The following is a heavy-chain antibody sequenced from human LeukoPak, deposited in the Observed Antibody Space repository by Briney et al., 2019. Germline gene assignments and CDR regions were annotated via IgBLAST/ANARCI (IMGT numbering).Heavy chain of an antibody. CDR3: ARDRERNGYGYGTDY. CDR1: GYTFTGYY. V-gene: IGHV1-2*02. D-gene: IGHD5-18*01. Sequence: GASVKVSCKASGYTFTGYYMHWVRQAPGQGLEWMGWINPNSGGTNYAQKFQGRVTMTRDTSISTAYMELSRLRSDDTAVYYCARDRERNGYGYGTDYWGQGTLVTVSS. J-gene: IGHJ4*02. CDR2: INPNSGGT.